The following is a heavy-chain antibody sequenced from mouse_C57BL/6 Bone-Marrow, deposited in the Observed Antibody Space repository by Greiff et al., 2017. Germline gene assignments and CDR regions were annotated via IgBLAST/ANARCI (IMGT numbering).Heavy chain of an antibody. D-gene: IGHD1-1*01. CDR2: LYPRSGNT. CDR3: ARLRYYCSSYAGY. CDR1: GYTFTSYG. J-gene: IGHJ2*01. Sequence: QVQLQQSGAELARPGASVTLSCKASGYTFTSYGISWVKQRTGQGLAWIGELYPRSGNTYYNEKFKGKATLTADKSSSTAYMELRSLTSEDSAFLFCARLRYYCSSYAGYWGQGTTLTVSS. V-gene: IGHV1-81*01.